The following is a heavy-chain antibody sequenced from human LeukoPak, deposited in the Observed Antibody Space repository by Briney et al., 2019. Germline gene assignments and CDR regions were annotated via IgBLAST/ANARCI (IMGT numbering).Heavy chain of an antibody. CDR1: GYTFTGYY. J-gene: IGHJ4*02. CDR2: INPGSGST. V-gene: IGHV1-46*01. Sequence: ASVKVPCKASGYTFTGYYIHWVRQAPGQGFEWMGIINPGSGSTSYAQRFQGRLTMTRDTSTSTVYMELSSLRSNDTAVYYCASESALGAHFDYWGQGTLVTVSS. CDR3: ASESALGAHFDY. D-gene: IGHD1-26*01.